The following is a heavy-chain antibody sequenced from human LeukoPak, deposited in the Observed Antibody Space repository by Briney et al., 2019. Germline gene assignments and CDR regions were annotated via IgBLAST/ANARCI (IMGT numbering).Heavy chain of an antibody. D-gene: IGHD6-19*01. CDR2: ISWNSGSI. CDR3: ARSSGWARDAFDI. Sequence: PGRSLRLSCAASGFTFDDYAMHWVRQAPGKGLEWVSGISWNSGSIGYADSVKGRFTIPRDNAKNSLYLQMNSLRAEDMALYYCARSSGWARDAFDIWGQGTMVTVSS. J-gene: IGHJ3*02. CDR1: GFTFDDYA. V-gene: IGHV3-9*03.